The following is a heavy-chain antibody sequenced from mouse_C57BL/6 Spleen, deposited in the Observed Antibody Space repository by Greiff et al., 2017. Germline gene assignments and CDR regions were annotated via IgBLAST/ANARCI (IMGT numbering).Heavy chain of an antibody. CDR1: GYTFTTYP. D-gene: IGHD2-4*01. V-gene: IGHV1-47*01. J-gene: IGHJ4*01. CDR2: FHPYNDDT. CDR3: ARGTYDYDVHYAMDY. Sequence: VQLQQSGAELVKPGASVKMSCKASGYTFTTYPIEWMKQNHGKSLEWIGNFHPYNDDTKYNEKFKGKATLTVKQSSSTVYLGLSRLTSDDSAVYYCARGTYDYDVHYAMDYWGQGTSVTVSS.